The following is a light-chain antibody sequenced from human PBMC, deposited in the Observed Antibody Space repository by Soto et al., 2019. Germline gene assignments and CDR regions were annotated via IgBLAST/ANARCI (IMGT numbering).Light chain of an antibody. CDR3: QHYCGSTWP. V-gene: IGKV3-20*01. J-gene: IGKJ1*01. CDR1: QSVRNSY. CDR2: GAS. Sequence: DIGLTQSPGTLSLSPGERATLSCRASQSVRNSYLAWYQQKPGQAPRLLVYGASSRATGIPDRFSGSGSGTDFSISVSRFEHEECAMSYCQHYCGSTWPCGQGFKVE.